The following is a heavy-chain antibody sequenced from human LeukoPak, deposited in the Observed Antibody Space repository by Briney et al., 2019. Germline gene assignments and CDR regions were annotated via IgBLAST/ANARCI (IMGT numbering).Heavy chain of an antibody. CDR3: AGISSAYYRDAFDI. CDR1: GYIFISHY. CDR2: FNPSDGAT. D-gene: IGHD3-22*01. V-gene: IGHV1-46*01. J-gene: IGHJ3*02. Sequence: ASVKVSCKASGYIFISHYIHWVRQAPRQGLEWMGIFNPSDGATTYSQKFQARVTMTRDTSTSTVYMEVSGLRSEDTAVYYCAGISSAYYRDAFDIWGQGTLVTVSS.